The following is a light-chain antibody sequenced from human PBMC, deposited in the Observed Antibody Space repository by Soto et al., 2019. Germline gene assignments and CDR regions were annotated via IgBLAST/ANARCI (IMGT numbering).Light chain of an antibody. V-gene: IGKV1-5*01. CDR2: HAS. CDR1: QSISTY. CDR3: EEDNRYSYT. J-gene: IGKJ2*01. Sequence: DIQRTQSPSTLSASVGDRVTITGRARQSISTYLAWSQQKPGKAPKLLIYHASNLESGGPPRFRGSASGTDFALTICGLQADDSATYYCEEDNRYSYTFGQGTKLAIK.